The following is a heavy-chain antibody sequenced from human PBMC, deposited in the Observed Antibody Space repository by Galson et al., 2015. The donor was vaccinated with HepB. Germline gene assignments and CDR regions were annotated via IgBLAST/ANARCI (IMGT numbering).Heavy chain of an antibody. CDR3: ATGNDYGDYAGWFDP. Sequence: SVKVSCKASGYTFTSYYMHWVRQAPGKGLEWMGGFDPEDGETIYAQKFQGRVTMTEDTSTDTAYMELSSLRSEDTAVYYCATGNDYGDYAGWFDPWGQGTLVTVSS. J-gene: IGHJ5*02. CDR1: GYTFTSYY. V-gene: IGHV1-24*01. D-gene: IGHD4-17*01. CDR2: FDPEDGET.